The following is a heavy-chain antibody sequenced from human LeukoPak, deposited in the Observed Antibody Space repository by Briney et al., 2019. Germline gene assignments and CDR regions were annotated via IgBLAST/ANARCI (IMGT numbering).Heavy chain of an antibody. CDR1: GGSISSGSYY. V-gene: IGHV4-61*02. J-gene: IGHJ4*02. D-gene: IGHD2-15*01. CDR2: IYTSGST. CDR3: ARDVVVVAASLYYFDY. Sequence: SETLSLTCTVSGGSISSGSYYWSWIRQPAGKGLEWIGRIYTSGSTNYNPSLKSRVTISVDTSKNQFSLKLSSVTAADTAVYYCARDVVVVAASLYYFDYWGQGTLVTVSS.